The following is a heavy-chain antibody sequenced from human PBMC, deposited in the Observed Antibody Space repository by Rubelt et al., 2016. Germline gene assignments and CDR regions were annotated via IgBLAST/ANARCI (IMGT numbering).Heavy chain of an antibody. CDR3: ARLIARYSTSSPVDC. CDR2: INHSGST. J-gene: IGHJ4*02. Sequence: QVQLQQWGAGLLKPSETLSLTCAVYGGSFSGYYWSWIRQPPGKGLEWIGKINHSGSTNYNPSLKSRVTISVDTSKNQFSLRLSSWTAADTAVYYCARLIARYSTSSPVDCWGQGTLVTVSS. CDR1: GGSFSGYY. V-gene: IGHV4-34*01. D-gene: IGHD6-6*01.